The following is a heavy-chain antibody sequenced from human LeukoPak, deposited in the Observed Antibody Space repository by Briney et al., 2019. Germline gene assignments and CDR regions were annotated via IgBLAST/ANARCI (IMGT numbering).Heavy chain of an antibody. Sequence: ASVKVSCKASGYTFTSYGISWVRQAPGQGLEWMGWISAYNGNTNYAQKLQGRVTITADKSTSTAYMELSSLRSEDTAVYYCASGWDCSGGSCYSGREGYYYYYYMDVWGKGTTVTVSS. J-gene: IGHJ6*03. CDR1: GYTFTSYG. CDR3: ASGWDCSGGSCYSGREGYYYYYYMDV. D-gene: IGHD2-15*01. CDR2: ISAYNGNT. V-gene: IGHV1-18*01.